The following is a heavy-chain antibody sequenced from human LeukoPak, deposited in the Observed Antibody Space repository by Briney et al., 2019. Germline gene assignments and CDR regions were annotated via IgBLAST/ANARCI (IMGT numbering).Heavy chain of an antibody. Sequence: GGSLRLSCAASGFTFSNYAMNWVRHAPGKGLEWVSAISGSGSSIYYADSVKGRFTISRDNSKNTLYLQMNSLRAEDTAIYYCAKEAGYASGTSAKNIDYWGQGTLVTVSS. CDR2: ISGSGSSI. CDR3: AKEAGYASGTSAKNIDY. CDR1: GFTFSNYA. V-gene: IGHV3-23*01. D-gene: IGHD6-19*01. J-gene: IGHJ4*02.